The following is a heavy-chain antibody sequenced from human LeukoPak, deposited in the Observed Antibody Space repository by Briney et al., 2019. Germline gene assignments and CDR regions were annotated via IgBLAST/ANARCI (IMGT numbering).Heavy chain of an antibody. J-gene: IGHJ4*02. V-gene: IGHV3-48*03. CDR2: ISSSGSTI. CDR1: GFTFSSYE. CDR3: VRDSGSRSSGLFDS. D-gene: IGHD2-15*01. Sequence: GGSLRLSCAASGFTFSSYEMNWVRQTPGKGLEWLSYISSSGSTIYYADSVKGRFTISRDNAKNSLSLQIDSLGVDDTAVYYCVRDSGSRSSGLFDSWGQGTLVTVSS.